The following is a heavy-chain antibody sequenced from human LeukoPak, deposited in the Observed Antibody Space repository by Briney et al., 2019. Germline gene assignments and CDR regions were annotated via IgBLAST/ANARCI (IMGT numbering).Heavy chain of an antibody. Sequence: PRASVKVSCKASGYTFTGYYMHWVRQAPGQGLEWMGWINPNSGGTNYAQKFQGRVTMTRDTSISTAYMELSRLRSDDTAVYYCARVGATSSYYYYYYMDVWGKGTTVTVSS. D-gene: IGHD1-26*01. V-gene: IGHV1-2*02. J-gene: IGHJ6*03. CDR2: INPNSGGT. CDR3: ARVGATSSYYYYYYMDV. CDR1: GYTFTGYY.